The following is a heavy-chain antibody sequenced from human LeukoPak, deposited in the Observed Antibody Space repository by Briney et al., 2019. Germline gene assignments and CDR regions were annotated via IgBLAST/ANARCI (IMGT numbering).Heavy chain of an antibody. CDR2: ISYDGSSK. V-gene: IGHV3-30-3*02. CDR3: AKLLRYSDQGAFDI. J-gene: IGHJ3*02. D-gene: IGHD3-9*01. Sequence: PGRSLRLSCAASGFTFSSYAMHWVRQAPGKGLEWVAVISYDGSSKYYADSVKGRFTISRDNSKNTLYLQMNSLRAEDTAVYYCAKLLRYSDQGAFDIWGQGTMVTVFS. CDR1: GFTFSSYA.